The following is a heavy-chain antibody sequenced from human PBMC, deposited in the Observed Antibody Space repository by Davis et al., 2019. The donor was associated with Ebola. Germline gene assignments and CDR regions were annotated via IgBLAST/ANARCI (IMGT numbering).Heavy chain of an antibody. CDR1: GFTFSSYA. CDR2: ISGSGGST. J-gene: IGHJ6*02. Sequence: GGSLRLSCAASGFTFSSYAMSWVRQAPGKVLAWVSAISGSGGSTYYADSVKGRFTISRDNSKNTLYLQMNSLRAEDTAVYYCAKVGPKDIVVVVAAWGFLGGMDVWGQGTTVTVSS. V-gene: IGHV3-23*01. CDR3: AKVGPKDIVVVVAAWGFLGGMDV. D-gene: IGHD2-15*01.